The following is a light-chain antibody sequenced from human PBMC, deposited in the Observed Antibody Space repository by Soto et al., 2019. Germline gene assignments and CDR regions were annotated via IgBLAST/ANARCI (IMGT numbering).Light chain of an antibody. V-gene: IGKV1-6*01. CDR1: QGIRND. CDR2: SAA. Sequence: AIQMTQSPSSLSASVGDRVTITCRASQGIRNDLGWYQQKPGQAPKLLIYSAASLQSGVPSRFSGSGYATDFTLSISSLQPEDFATYYCQQYGSSPITFGQGTRLEIK. CDR3: QQYGSSPIT. J-gene: IGKJ5*01.